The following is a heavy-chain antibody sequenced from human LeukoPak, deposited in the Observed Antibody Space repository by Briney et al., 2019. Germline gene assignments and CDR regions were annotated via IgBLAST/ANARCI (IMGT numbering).Heavy chain of an antibody. D-gene: IGHD6-13*01. CDR2: ISGSGGST. CDR3: AKSLDYSSSWYVGY. Sequence: GGSLRLSCAASGFTFSSYAMSWVRQAPGKGLEWVSAISGSGGSTYYADSVKGRFTISRDNSKNTLYLQMNSLRAEDTAVYYCAKSLDYSSSWYVGYWGQRTLVTVSS. CDR1: GFTFSSYA. J-gene: IGHJ4*02. V-gene: IGHV3-23*01.